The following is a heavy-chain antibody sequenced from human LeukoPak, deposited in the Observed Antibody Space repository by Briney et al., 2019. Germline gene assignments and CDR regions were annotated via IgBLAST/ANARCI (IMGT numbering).Heavy chain of an antibody. D-gene: IGHD5-24*01. V-gene: IGHV3-7*01. J-gene: IGHJ6*02. CDR2: IKQDGSEK. Sequence: GGSLRLSCAASGFTFSSYWMSWVRQAPGKGLEWVANIKQDGSEKYHVDSVKGRFTISRDNAKNSLYLQMNSLRAEDTAVYYCARDDGEVYYYYYGMDVWGQGTTVTVSS. CDR1: GFTFSSYW. CDR3: ARDDGEVYYYYYGMDV.